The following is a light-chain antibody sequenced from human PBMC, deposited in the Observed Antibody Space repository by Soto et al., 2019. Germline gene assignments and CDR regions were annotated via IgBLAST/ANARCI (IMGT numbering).Light chain of an antibody. CDR3: QHYDSHRGS. CDR2: EAS. V-gene: IGKV1-5*01. CDR1: QSVSSW. Sequence: DIQMTQSPSVLSASVGDRVTITCRASQSVSSWLAWYQQKPGKAPKLLIFEASTLQRGVPSRFSGSGSGTEFTLTINNREPDDFATYYCQHYDSHRGSFGQGSKLEIK. J-gene: IGKJ2*01.